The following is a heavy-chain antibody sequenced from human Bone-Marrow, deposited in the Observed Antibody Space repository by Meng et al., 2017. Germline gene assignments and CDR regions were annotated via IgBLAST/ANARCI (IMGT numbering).Heavy chain of an antibody. J-gene: IGHJ4*02. Sequence: SETLSLTCAVYGGSFSGYYWSWIRQPPGKGLEWIGEINHSGSTNYNPSLKSRVTISVDTSKNQSSLKLSSVTAVDTAVYYCARGRMIVVVTGHKDFDYWGQGTLVTVSS. CDR1: GGSFSGYY. CDR2: INHSGST. D-gene: IGHD3-22*01. CDR3: ARGRMIVVVTGHKDFDY. V-gene: IGHV4-34*01.